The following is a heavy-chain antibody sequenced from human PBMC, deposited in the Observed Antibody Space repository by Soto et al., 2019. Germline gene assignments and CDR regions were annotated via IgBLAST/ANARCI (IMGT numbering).Heavy chain of an antibody. J-gene: IGHJ6*02. CDR1: GGSISSSSHY. CDR2: IYYSGST. Sequence: SETLSLTCTVSGGSISSSSHYWGWIRQPPGRGLEWIGSIYYSGSTYYNPSFKSRVTISVDTSKNQFSLKLSSVTAAYTAVFYFARDRLWDDFWSGYYYYGMDVWGQGTTVTVSS. D-gene: IGHD3-3*01. V-gene: IGHV4-39*02. CDR3: ARDRLWDDFWSGYYYYGMDV.